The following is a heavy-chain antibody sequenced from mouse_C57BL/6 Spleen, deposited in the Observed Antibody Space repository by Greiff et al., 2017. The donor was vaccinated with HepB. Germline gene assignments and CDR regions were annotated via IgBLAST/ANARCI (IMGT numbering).Heavy chain of an antibody. Sequence: VQLQQSGAELASPGASVTLSCKASGYTFTDHIMNWVKKRPGQGLEWIGRIYPVSGETNYNQKFMGKATFSVDRSSSTVYMVLNSLASEDPAVYYCGITTVVAGDAMDYWGQGTSVTVSS. CDR2: IYPVSGET. CDR3: GITTVVAGDAMDY. V-gene: IGHV1-11*01. D-gene: IGHD1-1*01. J-gene: IGHJ4*01. CDR1: GYTFTDHI.